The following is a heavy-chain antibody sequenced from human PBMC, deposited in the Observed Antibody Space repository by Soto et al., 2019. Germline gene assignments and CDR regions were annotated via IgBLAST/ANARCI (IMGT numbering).Heavy chain of an antibody. D-gene: IGHD1-7*01. J-gene: IGHJ5*02. CDR2: ISYDGSNK. CDR1: GFTFSSYG. CDR3: AKGGVGQTGNTLMGDWFNP. Sequence: QVQLVESGGGVVQPGRSLRLSCAASGFTFSSYGMHWVRQAPGKGLEWVAVISYDGSNKYYADSVKGRFTISRVNYKNTLYLEMNSLRAEDTAVYYCAKGGVGQTGNTLMGDWFNPCGQGTPVAVSS. V-gene: IGHV3-30*18.